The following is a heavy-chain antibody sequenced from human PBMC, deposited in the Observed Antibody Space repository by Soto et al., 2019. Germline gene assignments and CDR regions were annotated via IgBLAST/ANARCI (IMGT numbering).Heavy chain of an antibody. Sequence: SGGSLRLSCAASGFTFSSYWMHWFRQAPGKGLVWVSRINSDGSSTSYADSVKGRFTVSRDNAKNTLYLQMNSLRAEDTAVYYCARALIVVVPAAMLPSYYYYGMDVWGQGTTVTVSS. CDR1: GFTFSSYW. V-gene: IGHV3-74*01. CDR3: ARALIVVVPAAMLPSYYYYGMDV. D-gene: IGHD2-2*01. J-gene: IGHJ6*02. CDR2: INSDGSST.